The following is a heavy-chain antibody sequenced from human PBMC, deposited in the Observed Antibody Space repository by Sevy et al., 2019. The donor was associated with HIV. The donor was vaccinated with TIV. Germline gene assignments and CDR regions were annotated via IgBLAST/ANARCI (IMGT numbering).Heavy chain of an antibody. V-gene: IGHV1-24*01. J-gene: IGHJ4*02. CDR3: ATTKDYYDSSGYPFDY. Sequence: ASVKVSCKVSGYTLTELSMHWLRQAPGKGLEWVGSVDPEDGETVHEHNFQGRVSMTEDTSTDTAYMEVISLKFEDTAVYYCATTKDYYDSSGYPFDYWGQGTLVTVSS. CDR2: VDPEDGET. D-gene: IGHD3-22*01. CDR1: GYTLTELS.